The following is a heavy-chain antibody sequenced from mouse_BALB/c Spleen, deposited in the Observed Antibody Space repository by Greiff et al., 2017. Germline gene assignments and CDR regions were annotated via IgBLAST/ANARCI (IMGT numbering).Heavy chain of an antibody. CDR2: ISSGSSTI. J-gene: IGHJ2*01. D-gene: IGHD4-1*01. CDR1: GFTFSSFG. Sequence: EVKLVESGGGLVKPGGSLKLSCAASGFTFSSFGMHWVRQAPEKGLEWVAYISSGSSTIYYADTVKGRFTISRDNPKNTLFLQMTSLRSEDTAMYYCARSKGNWGFDYWGQGTTLTVSS. CDR3: ARSKGNWGFDY. V-gene: IGHV5-17*02.